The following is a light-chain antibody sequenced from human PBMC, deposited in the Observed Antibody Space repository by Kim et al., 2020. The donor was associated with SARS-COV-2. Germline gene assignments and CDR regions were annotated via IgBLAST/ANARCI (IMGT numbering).Light chain of an antibody. J-gene: IGKJ5*01. CDR1: QDIRND. CDR2: GAS. Sequence: ASVGDRVTITCRASQDIRNDLGWDQQNQGRAPKRLIYGASSLQSGVPSRFSGSGSGTEFTLTISSLQPEDFATYFCLQHNTYPITFGQGTRLEIK. CDR3: LQHNTYPIT. V-gene: IGKV1-17*01.